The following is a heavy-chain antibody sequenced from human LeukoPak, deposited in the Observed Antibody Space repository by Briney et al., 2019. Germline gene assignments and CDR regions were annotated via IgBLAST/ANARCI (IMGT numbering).Heavy chain of an antibody. CDR2: IIPIFGTA. J-gene: IGHJ4*02. V-gene: IGHV1-69*05. CDR3: ARVSDCSSTSCPPTY. D-gene: IGHD2-2*01. Sequence: SVKVSCKASGGTFSSYAISWVRQAPGQGLEWMGGIIPIFGTANYAQKFQGRVTITTDGSTSTAYMELSSLRSEDTAVYYCARVSDCSSTSCPPTYWGQGTLVTVSS. CDR1: GGTFSSYA.